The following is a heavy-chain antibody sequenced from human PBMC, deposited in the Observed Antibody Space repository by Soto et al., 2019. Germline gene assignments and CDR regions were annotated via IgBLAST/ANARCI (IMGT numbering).Heavy chain of an antibody. J-gene: IGHJ6*02. CDR1: GYTFTSYG. D-gene: IGHD1-26*01. CDR2: ISAYNGNT. V-gene: IGHV1-18*01. Sequence: ASVKVSCKASGYTFTSYGISWVRQAPGQGLEWMGWISAYNGNTNYAQKLQGRVTMTTDTSTSTAYMELRSLRSDDTAVYYCARDKWELLNYYYYGMDVWGQGTTVTVSS. CDR3: ARDKWELLNYYYYGMDV.